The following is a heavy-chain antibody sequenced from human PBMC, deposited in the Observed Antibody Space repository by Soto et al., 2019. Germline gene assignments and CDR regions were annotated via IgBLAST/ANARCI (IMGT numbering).Heavy chain of an antibody. J-gene: IGHJ6*02. D-gene: IGHD2-2*01. V-gene: IGHV1-69*01. CDR2: IIPLFRTT. CDR1: GDTFTSYA. Sequence: QVQLVQSGAEVKKPGSSVKVSCKISGDTFTSYAISWVRQAPGQGLEWVGGIIPLFRTTNYAQKFQGRVTITADESTNTAYMELTGLRSEDTAVYYCVKDISSQLHGGLDVWGQGTTVIVSS. CDR3: VKDISSQLHGGLDV.